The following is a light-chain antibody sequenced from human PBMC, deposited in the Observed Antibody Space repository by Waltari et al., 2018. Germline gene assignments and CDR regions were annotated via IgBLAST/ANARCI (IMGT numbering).Light chain of an antibody. J-gene: IGKJ4*01. CDR2: WAS. Sequence: DIVMTQSPDSLAVSLGERATINCKSSQTIFYGSNNKNYLAWYQPKTRQPPRLLLYWASTRESGVPDRFSGSGSGTDFTLTISSLQAEDVAVYYCQQYYDTPLSFGGGTKVEIK. V-gene: IGKV4-1*01. CDR1: QTIFYGSNNKNY. CDR3: QQYYDTPLS.